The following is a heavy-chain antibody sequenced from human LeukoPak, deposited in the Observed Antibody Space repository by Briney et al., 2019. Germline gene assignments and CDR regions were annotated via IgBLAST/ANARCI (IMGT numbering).Heavy chain of an antibody. J-gene: IGHJ4*02. CDR1: GFTFSSYE. CDR2: ISSSGSAI. V-gene: IGHV3-48*03. Sequence: GGSLRLSCAASGFTFSSYEMNWVRQAPGKGLEWVSYISSSGSAIYYAGSVKGRFTISRDNAKNSLYLQMNSLRAEDTAVYYCAGDKLNWGSGYFDHWGQGTLVTVS. CDR3: AGDKLNWGSGYFDH. D-gene: IGHD7-27*01.